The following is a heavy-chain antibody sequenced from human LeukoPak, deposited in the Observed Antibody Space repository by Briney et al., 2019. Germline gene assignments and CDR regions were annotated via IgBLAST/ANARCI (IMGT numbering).Heavy chain of an antibody. V-gene: IGHV3-21*01. CDR1: GLTFSSYS. J-gene: IGHJ4*02. Sequence: GGSLRLSCAASGLTFSSYSMNWVRQAPGKGLEWVSSISSSSSYIYYADSVKGRFTISRDNAKNSLYLQMNSLRAEDTAVYYCAREFSGSNYGFPFDYWGQGTLVTVSS. CDR2: ISSSSSYI. CDR3: AREFSGSNYGFPFDY. D-gene: IGHD1-26*01.